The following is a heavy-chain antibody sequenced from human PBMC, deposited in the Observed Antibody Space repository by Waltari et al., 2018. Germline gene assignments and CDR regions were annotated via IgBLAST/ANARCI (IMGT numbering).Heavy chain of an antibody. CDR1: GYTFTGYY. V-gene: IGHV1-2*02. Sequence: QVQLVQSGAEVKKPGASVKVSCKASGYTFTGYYMPWVRQAPGQGLEWMGGSNPNGGGTNYAQKFQGRVTMTRDTSISTAYMGLSRRRSDDTAVYYCARGDCDGGSCYLDYWGQGTLVTVSS. CDR3: ARGDCDGGSCYLDY. CDR2: SNPNGGGT. J-gene: IGHJ4*02. D-gene: IGHD2-15*01.